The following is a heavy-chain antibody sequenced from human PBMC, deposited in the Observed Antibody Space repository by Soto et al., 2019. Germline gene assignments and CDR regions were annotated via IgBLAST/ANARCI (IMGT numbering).Heavy chain of an antibody. V-gene: IGHV4-59*01. CDR1: GGSISSYY. CDR2: IYYSGST. D-gene: IGHD3-10*01. Sequence: QVQLQESGPGLVKPSETLSLTCTVSGGSISSYYWSWIRQPPGKGLEWIGYIYYSGSTNYSPSLKSRVTISVDTSKNQFSLKLSSVTAADTAVYYCARRYGSGSFDFWGQGTLVTVSS. J-gene: IGHJ4*02. CDR3: ARRYGSGSFDF.